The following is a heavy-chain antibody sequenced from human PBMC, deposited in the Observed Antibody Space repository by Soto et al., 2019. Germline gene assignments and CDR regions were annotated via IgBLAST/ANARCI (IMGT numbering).Heavy chain of an antibody. V-gene: IGHV3-21*03. CDR3: ARDFDSSGYYGPVGAFDI. D-gene: IGHD3-22*01. CDR2: ISSSTTYI. CDR1: RFTFSSYT. Sequence: EVQLVESGGGLVKPGGSLRLSCSASRFTFSSYTMNWVRQAPGKGLEWVSSISSSTTYIYSADSVKGRFTISRDNAKNSLYLQVNSLRAEDTAVYYCARDFDSSGYYGPVGAFDIWGQGTMVTVSS. J-gene: IGHJ3*02.